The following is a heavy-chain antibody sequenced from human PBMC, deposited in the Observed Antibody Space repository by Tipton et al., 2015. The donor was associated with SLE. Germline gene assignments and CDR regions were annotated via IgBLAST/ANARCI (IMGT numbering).Heavy chain of an antibody. Sequence: SLRLSCAASGFSFSSYNMNWVRQAPGKGLEWVSSISSSSGYIYYADAVKGRFTISRDNAKNSLYLQMNSLRAEDTAVYYCARGFWNGFYIGYFDSWGQGAPVTVSS. V-gene: IGHV3-21*01. CDR2: ISSSSGYI. CDR3: ARGFWNGFYIGYFDS. D-gene: IGHD3-3*01. CDR1: GFSFSSYN. J-gene: IGHJ4*02.